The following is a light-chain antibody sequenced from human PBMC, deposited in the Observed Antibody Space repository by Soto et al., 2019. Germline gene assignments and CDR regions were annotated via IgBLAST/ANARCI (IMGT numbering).Light chain of an antibody. CDR2: RNN. CDR1: SSNIGSHN. Sequence: QSVLTQPPSASGTPGQTVTISCSGSSSNIGSHNVYWSQQLPGTAPKLLIYRNNQRPSGVPDRFSGSKSGTSASLAISGLRSEDEADYYCAAWDDSLSAWVFGGGTKLTVL. J-gene: IGLJ3*02. CDR3: AAWDDSLSAWV. V-gene: IGLV1-47*01.